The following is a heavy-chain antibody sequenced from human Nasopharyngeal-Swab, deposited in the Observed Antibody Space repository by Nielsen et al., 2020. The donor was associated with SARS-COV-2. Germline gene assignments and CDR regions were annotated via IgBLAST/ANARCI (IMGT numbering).Heavy chain of an antibody. J-gene: IGHJ3*01. CDR3: ARGQKAFDV. CDR1: GFPLASYA. Sequence: GGSLRLSCKPSGFPLASYALTWVRQAPGRGLEWLGFIATNTYGGTAKYAASVRDRFSISRDDSRNVAYLQMDRLTLDDTALYHCARGQKAFDVWGQGAMVTVSS. V-gene: IGHV3-49*02. CDR2: IATNTYGGTA.